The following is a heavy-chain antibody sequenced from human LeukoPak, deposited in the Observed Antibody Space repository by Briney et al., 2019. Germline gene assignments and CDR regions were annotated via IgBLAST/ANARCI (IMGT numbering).Heavy chain of an antibody. CDR3: ARELRYGDC. CDR1: GFTFSTYG. J-gene: IGHJ4*02. D-gene: IGHD5-18*01. Sequence: GGSLRLSCAASGFTFSTYGVHWVRQAPGKGLEWVAVIWYDGNNKYYADSVKGRFTISRDNSKNMLYLQMNSLRAEDTAIYYCARELRYGDCWGQGTLVTVSS. V-gene: IGHV3-33*01. CDR2: IWYDGNNK.